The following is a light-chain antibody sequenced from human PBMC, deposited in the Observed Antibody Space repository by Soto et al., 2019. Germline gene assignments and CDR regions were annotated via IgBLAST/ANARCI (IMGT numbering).Light chain of an antibody. CDR3: QQRSNWPPLIT. CDR2: DAS. Sequence: EIALTQSPATLSLSPGERATLSCRASQSVSSYLAWYQQKPGQAPRLLIYDASNRATGIPARFSGSGSGTDFTLTISSLEPEDFAVYYCQQRSNWPPLITFGPGTRLEIK. V-gene: IGKV3-11*01. CDR1: QSVSSY. J-gene: IGKJ5*01.